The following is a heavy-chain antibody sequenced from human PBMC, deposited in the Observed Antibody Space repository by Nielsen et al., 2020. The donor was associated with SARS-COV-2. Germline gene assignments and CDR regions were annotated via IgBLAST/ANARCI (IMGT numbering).Heavy chain of an antibody. J-gene: IGHJ4*02. V-gene: IGHV3-73*01. CDR3: AKDTGTVTTGY. D-gene: IGHD4-17*01. CDR2: IRSKANNYAT. CDR1: GFTFSGSA. Sequence: GESLKISCAASGFTFSGSAMHWVRQASGKELEWVGRIRSKANNYATAYAASVKGRFTLSRDDSKNTAYLQMNSLRAEDTALYYCAKDTGTVTTGYWGQGTLVTVSS.